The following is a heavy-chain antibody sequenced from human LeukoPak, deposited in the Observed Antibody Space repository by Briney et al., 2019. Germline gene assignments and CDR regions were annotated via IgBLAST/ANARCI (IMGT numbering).Heavy chain of an antibody. V-gene: IGHV4-39*02. CDR2: IYYTGST. CDR3: AREPITMVRGVRYFDY. Sequence: SETLSLTCTVSGGSISSSSYYWGWIRQPPGKELEWIGSIYYTGSTYYNPSLKSRVTISVDTSKNQFSLKLSSVTAADTAVYYCAREPITMVRGVRYFDYWGQGTLVTVSS. J-gene: IGHJ4*02. CDR1: GGSISSSSYY. D-gene: IGHD3-10*01.